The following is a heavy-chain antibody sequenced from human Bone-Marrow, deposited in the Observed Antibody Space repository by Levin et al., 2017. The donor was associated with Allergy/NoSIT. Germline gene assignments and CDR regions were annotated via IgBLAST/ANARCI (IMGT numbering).Heavy chain of an antibody. V-gene: IGHV3-23*01. J-gene: IGHJ4*02. Sequence: GESLKISCAASGFTFSTYHMGWVRQAPGKGLEWVSLISDSGGESYYAESVKGRFTISRDNSRDNSKNTLYLEMNSLRAEDTAVYYCGKRSGAAGVLDYWGQGTLVTVSS. D-gene: IGHD3-3*01. CDR1: GFTFSTYH. CDR3: GKRSGAAGVLDY. CDR2: ISDSGGES.